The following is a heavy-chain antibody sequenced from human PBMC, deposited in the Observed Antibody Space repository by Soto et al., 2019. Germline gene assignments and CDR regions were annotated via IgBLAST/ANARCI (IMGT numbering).Heavy chain of an antibody. J-gene: IGHJ5*02. CDR2: ISCCGGST. CDR1: GFNFKKFA. D-gene: IGHD6-6*01. CDR3: GRDLPSISGRPGGWFDP. Sequence: EVQLLESGGGVVQPGGSLRLSCEASGFNFKKFAMGWVRQAPGEGLEWVSGISCCGGSTSYADSVKGRFSLARDDSKNTLSLQMNSLRAEDTAVYFCGRDLPSISGRPGGWFDPWGQGTLVTVSS. V-gene: IGHV3-23*01.